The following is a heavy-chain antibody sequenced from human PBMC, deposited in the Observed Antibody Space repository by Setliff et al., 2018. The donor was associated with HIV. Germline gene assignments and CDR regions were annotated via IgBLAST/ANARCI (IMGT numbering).Heavy chain of an antibody. J-gene: IGHJ3*02. Sequence: ASVKVSCKASGYTFTSYGISWVRQAPGQGLEWMGWISAYNGNTNHAQKLQGGVTMTTDTSTSTAYTELRSLRSDDTAASYCAVDSSGWSPRESKTGAFDIWGQGTMVTVSS. CDR2: ISAYNGNT. V-gene: IGHV1-18*01. D-gene: IGHD6-19*01. CDR1: GYTFTSYG. CDR3: AVDSSGWSPRESKTGAFDI.